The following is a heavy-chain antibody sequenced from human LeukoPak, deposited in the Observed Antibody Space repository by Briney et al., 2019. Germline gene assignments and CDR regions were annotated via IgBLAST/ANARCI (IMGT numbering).Heavy chain of an antibody. CDR1: GFTFSSYA. CDR2: ISGSGGST. Sequence: GGPLSLSCEASGFTFSSYAMSWVGRAPGRGLEWVSAISGSGGSTYYADSVKGRFTISRDNSKNTLYLQMNSLRAEDTAVYYCARGGSGWTYWGQGTLVTVSS. J-gene: IGHJ4*02. D-gene: IGHD6-19*01. CDR3: ARGGSGWTY. V-gene: IGHV3-23*01.